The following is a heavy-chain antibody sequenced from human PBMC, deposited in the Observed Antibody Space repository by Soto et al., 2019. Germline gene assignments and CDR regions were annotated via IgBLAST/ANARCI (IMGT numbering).Heavy chain of an antibody. CDR2: ISSSSGNI. V-gene: IGHV3-48*01. CDR3: ARARIHLPYAMDV. J-gene: IGHJ6*02. CDR1: GFTFNSYT. Sequence: EVQLVESGGGLVQPGGSLRLSCATSGFTFNSYTMNWVRQAPGKGLEWVSYISSSSGNIYYADSVKGRFTISRDNAKNSLYLQKSSLRAEDTAVYYCARARIHLPYAMDVWGQGTTVTVSS.